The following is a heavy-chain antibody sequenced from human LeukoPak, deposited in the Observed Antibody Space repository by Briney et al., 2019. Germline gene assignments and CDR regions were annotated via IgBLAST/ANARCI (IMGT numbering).Heavy chain of an antibody. V-gene: IGHV4-59*08. Sequence: SETLSLTCTVSGGSISSYYWSWIRQPPGKGLEWIGYIYYSGSTNYNPSLKSRVTISVDTSKNQFSLKLSPVTAADTAVYYCARLHDGYRYGADYWGQGSLVTAS. D-gene: IGHD5-18*01. CDR1: GGSISSYY. J-gene: IGHJ4*02. CDR2: IYYSGST. CDR3: ARLHDGYRYGADY.